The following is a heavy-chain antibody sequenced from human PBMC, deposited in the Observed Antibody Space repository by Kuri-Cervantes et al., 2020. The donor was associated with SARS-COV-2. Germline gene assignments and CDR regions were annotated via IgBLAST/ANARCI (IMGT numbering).Heavy chain of an antibody. CDR1: GFTFSSYA. V-gene: IGHV3-23*01. CDR3: ARDGFWSGYYMDYCYMDV. D-gene: IGHD3-3*01. Sequence: GGSLRLSCAASGFTFSSYAMSWVRQAPGKGLEWVSAISGSGGSTYYADSVKGRFTISRDNSKNTLYLQMNSLRAEDTAVYYCARDGFWSGYYMDYCYMDVWGKGTTVTVSS. J-gene: IGHJ6*03. CDR2: ISGSGGST.